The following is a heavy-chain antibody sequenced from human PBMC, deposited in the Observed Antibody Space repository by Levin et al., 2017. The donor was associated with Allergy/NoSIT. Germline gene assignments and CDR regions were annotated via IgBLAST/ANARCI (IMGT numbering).Heavy chain of an antibody. CDR1: GGSMNNYY. Sequence: SETLSLICTVSGGSMNNYYWTWIRQSAGKGLEWIGRISTSGTTADNPSLKSRITMSIDTPQNQFSLNLRSVTAADTAVYYCARAPWSGFVYDYWGQGSLVTVSS. CDR3: ARAPWSGFVYDY. D-gene: IGHD3-3*01. J-gene: IGHJ4*02. V-gene: IGHV4-4*07. CDR2: ISTSGTT.